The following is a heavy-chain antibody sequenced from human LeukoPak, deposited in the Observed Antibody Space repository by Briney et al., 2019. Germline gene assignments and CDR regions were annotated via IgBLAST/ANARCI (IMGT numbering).Heavy chain of an antibody. CDR3: ARYCSSTSCYSASPYGMDV. Sequence: PGGSLRLSCAASGFTFNDHYMDWVRQAPGKGLEWVGRSRIKANSYTTEYAASVKGRFTISRDDSKNSLYLQMSSLKTEDTAVYYCARYCSSTSCYSASPYGMDVWGKGTTVTVSS. J-gene: IGHJ6*04. CDR1: GFTFNDHY. CDR2: SRIKANSYTT. V-gene: IGHV3-72*01. D-gene: IGHD2-2*01.